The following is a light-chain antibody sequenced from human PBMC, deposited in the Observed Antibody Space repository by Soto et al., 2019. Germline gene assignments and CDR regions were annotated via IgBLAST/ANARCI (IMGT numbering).Light chain of an antibody. J-gene: IGLJ3*02. V-gene: IGLV1-47*01. CDR3: AAWGDDSLSAL. CDR2: RNN. CDR1: PSNIGANH. Sequence: QSVLTQAPSASAAPGQTVTISCSGSPSNIGANHVFWYQHRPGTAPKLLIYRNNQRPSGVPDRFSGSKSGASASLTISGLRAEDEADYYCAAWGDDSLSALFGGGTKVTVL.